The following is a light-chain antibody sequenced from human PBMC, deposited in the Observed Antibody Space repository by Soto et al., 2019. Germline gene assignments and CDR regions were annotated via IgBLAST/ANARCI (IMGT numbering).Light chain of an antibody. CDR3: QQSGSSPRT. CDR1: QSVRNVY. CDR2: DAS. J-gene: IGKJ2*01. V-gene: IGKV3-20*01. Sequence: EIVLTQSPGTLSLSPGERATLSCRASQSVRNVYLAWYQQKPGQAPRLLIYDASNSATGIPDRFSGSGSGTDFTLTINRLEPEDLAVYYCQQSGSSPRTFCQGTKLEIK.